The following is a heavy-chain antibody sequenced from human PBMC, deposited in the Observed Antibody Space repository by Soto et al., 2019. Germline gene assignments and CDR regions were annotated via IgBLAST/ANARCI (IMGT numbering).Heavy chain of an antibody. V-gene: IGHV4-31*03. J-gene: IGHJ5*02. D-gene: IGHD5-12*01. CDR1: GGSVSSGSYY. Sequence: PSETLSLTCTVSGGSVSSGSYYWSWIRQPPGKGLEWIGYIYYSGSTYYNPSLKSRVTISVDTSKNQFSLKLSSVTAADTAVYYCARLGGRDGYNPWGQGTLVTVSS. CDR3: ARLGGRDGYNP. CDR2: IYYSGST.